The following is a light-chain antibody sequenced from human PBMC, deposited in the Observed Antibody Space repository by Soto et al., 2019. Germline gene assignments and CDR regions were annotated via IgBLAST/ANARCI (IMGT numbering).Light chain of an antibody. CDR2: GTS. J-gene: IGKJ5*01. V-gene: IGKV3-15*01. Sequence: IVITQSPSTLSVSPGESATLSCRASQSVSSNLGWYQQKPGQAPRLLIYGTSARITGIPDRFSGSGSGTEFTLTISSLQSEDFAVYYCQQRSNWPLITFGQGTRLAIK. CDR3: QQRSNWPLIT. CDR1: QSVSSN.